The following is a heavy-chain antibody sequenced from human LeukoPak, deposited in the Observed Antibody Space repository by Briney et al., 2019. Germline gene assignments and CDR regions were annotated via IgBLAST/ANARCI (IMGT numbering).Heavy chain of an antibody. V-gene: IGHV3-7*01. CDR3: ARAGYDFWSGYWDLDY. CDR1: SFTVSSYW. CDR2: IKQDGSEK. J-gene: IGHJ4*02. Sequence: SGGSLRLSCAASSFTVSSYWISWVRQAPGKGLEWVANIKQDGSEKYYVGSVKGRFTISRDNAKNSLYLQMNSLRAEDTAVYYCARAGYDFWSGYWDLDYWGQGTLVTVSS. D-gene: IGHD3-3*01.